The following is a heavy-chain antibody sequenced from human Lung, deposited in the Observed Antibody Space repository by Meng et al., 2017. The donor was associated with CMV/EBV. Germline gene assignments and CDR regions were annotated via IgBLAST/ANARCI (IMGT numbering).Heavy chain of an antibody. CDR3: AAEGENSGDETRDAFDL. CDR2: IYTGGIT. J-gene: IGHJ3*01. CDR1: GFTVSSNY. D-gene: IGHD6-25*01. V-gene: IGHV3-66*02. Sequence: ESLKISCAVSGFTVSSNYMSWVRQALGKGLEWVSVIYTGGITYYADSVKGRFTISRDNSKNTLYLQMNSLRADDTAVYYCAAEGENSGDETRDAFDLWGQGXMVTVSS.